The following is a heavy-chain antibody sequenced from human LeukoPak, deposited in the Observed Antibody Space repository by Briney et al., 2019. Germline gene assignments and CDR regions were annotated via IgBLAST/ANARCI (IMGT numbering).Heavy chain of an antibody. CDR3: ATLPT. CDR2: ISYDGNNK. Sequence: RPGGSLRLSCAAPGFTFSSYAMHWVRQAPGKGLERVAVISYDGNNKYYADSVKARFTISRANSKTTLYLQMNSLRAEDTALYYCATLPTWGQGTLVTVS. D-gene: IGHD4-17*01. V-gene: IGHV3-30-3*01. CDR1: GFTFSSYA. J-gene: IGHJ4*02.